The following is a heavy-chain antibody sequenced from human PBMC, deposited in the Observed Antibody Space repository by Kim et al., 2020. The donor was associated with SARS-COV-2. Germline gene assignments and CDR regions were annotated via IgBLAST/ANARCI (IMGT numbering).Heavy chain of an antibody. Sequence: GGSLRLSCAASGFTFSSYSMNWVRQAPGKGLEWVSYISSSSSTIYYADSVKGRFTISRDNAKNSLYLQMNSLRDEDTAVYYCARALGYSSSSTEYYYYGMDVWGQGTTVTVS. CDR1: GFTFSSYS. V-gene: IGHV3-48*02. J-gene: IGHJ6*02. D-gene: IGHD6-13*01. CDR3: ARALGYSSSSTEYYYYGMDV. CDR2: ISSSSSTI.